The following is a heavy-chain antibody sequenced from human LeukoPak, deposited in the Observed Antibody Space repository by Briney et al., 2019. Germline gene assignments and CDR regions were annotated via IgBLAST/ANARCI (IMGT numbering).Heavy chain of an antibody. V-gene: IGHV4-39*01. CDR3: ARQVPGPYNYYGMDV. CDR2: IYYSRIT. CDR1: GGSISNTNFY. J-gene: IGHJ6*02. Sequence: SETLFLTCTVSGGSISNTNFYWAWIRQPPGKGLEWIGNIYYSRITSYNPSLRSRVTISVDTSKSQFSLRLTSVTAADTAVYYCARQVPGPYNYYGMDVWGQGTTVTVSS.